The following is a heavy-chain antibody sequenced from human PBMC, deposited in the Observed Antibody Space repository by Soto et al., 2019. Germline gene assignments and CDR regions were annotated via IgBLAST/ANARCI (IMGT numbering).Heavy chain of an antibody. D-gene: IGHD2-2*02. CDR2: VYYSGVT. Sequence: QLQLQESGPGLVKPSETLSLTCTVSGGSIRSTTYSWGWVRQPPGKGLEWIGSVYYSGVTFYNSSLKSRVTRSLDMSKNQLSLRLNSATAADTAVYYCVRHNTGPNWFDPWGQGILVTVSS. CDR3: VRHNTGPNWFDP. J-gene: IGHJ5*02. CDR1: GGSIRSTTYS. V-gene: IGHV4-39*01.